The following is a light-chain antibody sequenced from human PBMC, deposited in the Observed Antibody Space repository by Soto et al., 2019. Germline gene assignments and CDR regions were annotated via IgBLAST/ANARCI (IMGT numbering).Light chain of an antibody. V-gene: IGKV3-20*01. Sequence: EIVLTQSPVTLSLSPGERATLSCRASQSVSRYLAWYQQRPGQAPRLLIYGASSRVTGIPDKFSGSGSGTDFTLTISSLEPDDFAVYYCQQYGSSPYTFGQGTKVDI. CDR1: QSVSRY. CDR3: QQYGSSPYT. J-gene: IGKJ2*01. CDR2: GAS.